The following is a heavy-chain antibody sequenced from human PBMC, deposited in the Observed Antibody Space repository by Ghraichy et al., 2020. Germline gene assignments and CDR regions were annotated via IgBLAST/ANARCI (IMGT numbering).Heavy chain of an antibody. Sequence: GGSLRLSCAASGFSFSSFAMSWVRQAPGKGLDWVSTISNGGGSTDYADSVKGRFATSRDNSKNTLYLQMNSLRAEDTAVYYCAAVTTINHYWGQGTLVTVSS. CDR1: GFSFSSFA. CDR2: ISNGGGST. V-gene: IGHV3-23*01. J-gene: IGHJ4*02. CDR3: AAVTTINHY. D-gene: IGHD5-12*01.